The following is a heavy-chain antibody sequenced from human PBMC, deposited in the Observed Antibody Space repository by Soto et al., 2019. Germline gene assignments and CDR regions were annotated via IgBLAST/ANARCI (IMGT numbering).Heavy chain of an antibody. CDR1: GYTLTELS. CDR3: ARNPDYDSSGYYYDY. CDR2: INPNSGGT. J-gene: IGHJ4*02. Sequence: ASVKVSCKVSGYTLTELSMHWVRQAPGQGLEWMGWINPNSGGTNYAQKFQGRVTMTRDTSISTAYMELSRLRSDDTAVYYCARNPDYDSSGYYYDYWGQGTLVTVSS. D-gene: IGHD3-22*01. V-gene: IGHV1-2*02.